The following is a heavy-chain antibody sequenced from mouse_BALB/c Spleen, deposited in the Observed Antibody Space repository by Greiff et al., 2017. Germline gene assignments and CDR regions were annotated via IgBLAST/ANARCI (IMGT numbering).Heavy chain of an antibody. J-gene: IGHJ3*01. Sequence: QVQLKQSGPGLVAPSQSLSITCTVSGFSLTSYGVHWVRQPPGKGLEWLGVIWAGGSTNYNSALMSRLSISKDNSKSQVFLKMNSLQTDDTAMYYCASISAWFAYWGQGTLVTVSA. D-gene: IGHD6-2*01. CDR2: IWAGGST. V-gene: IGHV2-9*02. CDR1: GFSLTSYG. CDR3: ASISAWFAY.